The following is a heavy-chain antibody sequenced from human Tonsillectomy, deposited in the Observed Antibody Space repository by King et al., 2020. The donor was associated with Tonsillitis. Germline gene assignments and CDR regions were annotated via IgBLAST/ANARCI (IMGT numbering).Heavy chain of an antibody. CDR2: INPNSGDT. J-gene: IGHJ6*02. CDR3: ASKPSQGYYYYYAMDV. V-gene: IGHV1-2*02. CDR1: GYTFTGYY. Sequence: HVQLVESGAEVKKPGASVKVSCKASGYTFTGYYIHWVRQAPGQGLEWMGWINPNSGDTNYAQKFQGRVTMTRDTSISTAYMEVSRLRSDDTAIYYCASKPSQGYYYYYAMDVWGQGTTVTVSS. D-gene: IGHD6-6*01.